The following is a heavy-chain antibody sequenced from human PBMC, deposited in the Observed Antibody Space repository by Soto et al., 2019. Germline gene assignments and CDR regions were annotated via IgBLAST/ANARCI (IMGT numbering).Heavy chain of an antibody. CDR3: ASLSSSSWYEDPRTWDYFDY. D-gene: IGHD6-13*01. CDR1: GFTFSSYS. CDR2: ISSSSSTI. J-gene: IGHJ4*02. Sequence: LRLSCAASGFTFSSYSMNWVRQAPGKGLEWVSYISSSSSTIYYADSVKGRFTISRDNAKNSLYLQMNSLRDEDTAVYYCASLSSSSWYEDPRTWDYFDYWGQGTLVTVSS. V-gene: IGHV3-48*02.